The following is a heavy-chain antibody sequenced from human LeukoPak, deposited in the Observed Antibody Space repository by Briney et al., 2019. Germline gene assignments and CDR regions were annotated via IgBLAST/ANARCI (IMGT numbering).Heavy chain of an antibody. D-gene: IGHD5-24*01. CDR2: INPNTGGT. CDR1: VYTFIGYY. Sequence: ASVKVSRKASVYTFIGYYMNWVRQAPGQGLEWMGRINPNTGGTNYAQNFQGSVTMTRDTSITTVYMELSRLRSDDTAVYYCARVGDGLNDGFDIWGQGTMVTVSS. V-gene: IGHV1-2*06. J-gene: IGHJ3*02. CDR3: ARVGDGLNDGFDI.